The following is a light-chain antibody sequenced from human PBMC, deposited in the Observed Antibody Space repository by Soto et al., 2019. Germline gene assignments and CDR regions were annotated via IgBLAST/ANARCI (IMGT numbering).Light chain of an antibody. CDR1: QGINSY. CDR2: TAS. V-gene: IGKV1-9*01. Sequence: DIQLTQSPSFLSAYAGDRVSVTGRASQGINSYLAWYQQKPGKAPKLLIYTASTLQSGVPSRFSGSVSGTEVTLTITSLKPEDLAAYYGQQLYNYPLTFCGGTKVDIK. CDR3: QQLYNYPLT. J-gene: IGKJ4*01.